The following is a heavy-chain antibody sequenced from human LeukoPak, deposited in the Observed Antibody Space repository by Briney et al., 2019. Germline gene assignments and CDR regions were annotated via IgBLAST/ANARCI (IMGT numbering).Heavy chain of an antibody. CDR3: ARTSGSYYGGIDY. Sequence: PSETLSLTCSVSGGSISSYYWSWIRQPPGKGLEWIGYIYYSGSTNYNPSLKSRVTISVGTSKNQFSLKLSSVTAADTAVYYCARTSGSYYGGIDYWGQGTLVTVSS. CDR2: IYYSGST. CDR1: GGSISSYY. J-gene: IGHJ4*02. D-gene: IGHD1-26*01. V-gene: IGHV4-59*08.